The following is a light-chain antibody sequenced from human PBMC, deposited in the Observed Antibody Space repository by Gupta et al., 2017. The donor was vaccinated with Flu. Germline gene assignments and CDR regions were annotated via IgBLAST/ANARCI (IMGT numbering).Light chain of an antibody. Sequence: PTSVEAAVGDRVTSQCRASKSSSNYLDWFQQKPGKAPKSLIYAASSWQSGVPDKFSGSGSGTDFTLTISSLQPEDFATYYCKQDNSYPRTFGGGTKVEIK. V-gene: IGKV1-16*02. CDR2: AAS. CDR3: KQDNSYPRT. J-gene: IGKJ4*01. CDR1: KSSSNY.